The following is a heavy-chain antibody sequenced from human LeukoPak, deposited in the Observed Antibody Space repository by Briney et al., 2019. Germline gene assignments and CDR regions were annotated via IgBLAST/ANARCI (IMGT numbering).Heavy chain of an antibody. D-gene: IGHD1-26*01. CDR2: IYTSGST. Sequence: SETLSLTCTVSGGSISSYYWSWIRQPAGKGLEWIGRIYTSGSTNYNPSLKSRVTMSVDTSKNQFSLKLSSVTAADTAVYYCARWELLRVQGAFDIWGQGTMVTVSS. J-gene: IGHJ3*02. V-gene: IGHV4-4*07. CDR3: ARWELLRVQGAFDI. CDR1: GGSISSYY.